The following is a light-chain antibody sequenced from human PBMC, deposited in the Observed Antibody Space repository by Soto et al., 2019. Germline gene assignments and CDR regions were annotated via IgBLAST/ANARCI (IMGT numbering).Light chain of an antibody. J-gene: IGLJ1*01. Sequence: QSVLTQPASVSGSPGQSVTISCTGPRSDIGDSNFISWYQHSPGKAPRLLIYEVNNRPSGVSKRFSGSKAGNTASLTISGLLDEDEAHYFCASFRSGTILVFGSGTKVIV. CDR3: ASFRSGTILV. CDR2: EVN. CDR1: RSDIGDSNF. V-gene: IGLV2-14*01.